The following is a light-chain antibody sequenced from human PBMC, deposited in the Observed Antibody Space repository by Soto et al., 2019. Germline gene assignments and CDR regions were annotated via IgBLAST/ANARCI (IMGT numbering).Light chain of an antibody. V-gene: IGKV3-15*01. CDR2: GAA. CDR3: QQYYSCPRT. J-gene: IGKJ1*01. CDR1: QSVSSS. Sequence: MPQSPVTLSVSPGPRATLSCRASQSVSSSFAGYQQKPAQAPELLIYGAATRTTGGPARFSGSGSGTDFTLTISSLQSEDFAAYYCQQYYSCPRTFGQGTKVDIK.